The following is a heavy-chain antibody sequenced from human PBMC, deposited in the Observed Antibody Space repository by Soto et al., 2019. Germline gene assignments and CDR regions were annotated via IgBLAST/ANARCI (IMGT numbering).Heavy chain of an antibody. V-gene: IGHV1-2*04. J-gene: IGHJ6*02. D-gene: IGHD3-10*01. Sequence: GASVKVSCKASGYTFTGSYMHWVLQAPGQGLEWMGWINPNSGGTNYAQKFQGWVTMTRDTSISTAYMELSRLRSDDTAVYYCARVFIMSRGHDNYDYGMYVCCQRTTGIVS. CDR2: INPNSGGT. CDR1: GYTFTGSY. CDR3: ARVFIMSRGHDNYDYGMYV.